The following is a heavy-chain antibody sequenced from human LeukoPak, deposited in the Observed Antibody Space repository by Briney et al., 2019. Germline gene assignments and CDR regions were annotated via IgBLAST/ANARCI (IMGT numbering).Heavy chain of an antibody. CDR2: IYYSGST. Sequence: SETLSLTCAVYGGSFSGYYWSWIRQPSGKGLEWIGYIYYSGSTNYTPSLKSRVTISVDTSKNQFSLKLSSVTAADTAVYYCAREMSGSYYFDYWGQGTLVTVSS. CDR1: GGSFSGYY. V-gene: IGHV4-59*01. D-gene: IGHD1-26*01. J-gene: IGHJ4*02. CDR3: AREMSGSYYFDY.